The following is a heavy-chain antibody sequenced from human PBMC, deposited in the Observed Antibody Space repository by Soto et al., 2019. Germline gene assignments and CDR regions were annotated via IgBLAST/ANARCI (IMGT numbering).Heavy chain of an antibody. D-gene: IGHD3-3*01. J-gene: IGHJ6*03. Sequence: SETLSLTCAVYGGTFSGYYWSWIRQPPGKGLEWIGEINHSGSTNYNPSLKSRVTISVDTSKNQFSLKLSSVTAADTAVYYCPIFGVVLPNYYYYMDVWGKGTTVT. CDR2: INHSGST. CDR1: GGTFSGYY. V-gene: IGHV4-34*08. CDR3: PIFGVVLPNYYYYMDV.